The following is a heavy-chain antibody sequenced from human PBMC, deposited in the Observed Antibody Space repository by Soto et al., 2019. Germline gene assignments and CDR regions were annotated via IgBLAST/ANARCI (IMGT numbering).Heavy chain of an antibody. CDR1: GYTFTSYY. CDR2: INPSGGST. V-gene: IGHV1-46*01. J-gene: IGHJ4*02. Sequence: QVQLVQSGAEVKKPGASVKVSCKASGYTFTSYYMHWVRQAPGQGLEWIGIINPSGGSTSYAQKFQVRVTMTRDTSTSTVGMELSSLRSEDTAVYYCAREGMGANPFDYWGQGTLVTVSS. D-gene: IGHD1-26*01. CDR3: AREGMGANPFDY.